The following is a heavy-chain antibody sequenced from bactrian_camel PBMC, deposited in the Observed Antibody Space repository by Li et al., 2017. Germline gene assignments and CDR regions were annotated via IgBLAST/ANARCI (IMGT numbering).Heavy chain of an antibody. V-gene: IGHV3S19*01. J-gene: IGHJ4*01. CDR3: AAAGGSWSLPY. CDR1: GFAFSTFW. Sequence: DVQLVESGGGLVQPGGSLTLSCAASGFAFSTFWLYWVRQAPGKGLEWVSSLDTGEYYADSVEGRFTISKDNAKNTLYLQMNSLKPEDTAVYYCAAAGGSWSLPYWGQGTQVTV. D-gene: IGHD6*01. CDR2: LDTGE.